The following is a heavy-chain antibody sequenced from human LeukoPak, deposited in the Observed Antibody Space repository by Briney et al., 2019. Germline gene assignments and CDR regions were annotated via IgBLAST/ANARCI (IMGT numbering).Heavy chain of an antibody. D-gene: IGHD3-16*01. J-gene: IGHJ5*02. CDR2: LSGSFGRT. CDR3: AKFRLIGGINWFDP. V-gene: IGHV3-23*01. Sequence: GGSLRLSCAASGFTFSTYAMSWVRQAPGKGLEWVSALSGSFGRTYYADSVKGRFTISGDNSKSTLYLQMNSLRAEDTAVYYCAKFRLIGGINWFDPWGQGTLVTVSS. CDR1: GFTFSTYA.